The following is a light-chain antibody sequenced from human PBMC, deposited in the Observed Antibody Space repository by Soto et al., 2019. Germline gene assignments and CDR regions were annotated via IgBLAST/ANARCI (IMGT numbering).Light chain of an antibody. CDR2: GAS. CDR1: QSVSSTF. J-gene: IGKJ1*01. V-gene: IGKV3-20*01. CDR3: QQYGTSPPT. Sequence: EIVLTQSPGTLSLSPGETATLSCKASQSVSSTFFAWYQRNPGQAPRLLIYGASYRATDIPNRFSGIGSATDYPINITILERADFAMHYCQQYGTSPPTFDEATKAEI.